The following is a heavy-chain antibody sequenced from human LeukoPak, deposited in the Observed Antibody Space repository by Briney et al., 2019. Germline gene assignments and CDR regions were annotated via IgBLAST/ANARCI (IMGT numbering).Heavy chain of an antibody. CDR1: GFTFSSYW. D-gene: IGHD6-13*01. J-gene: IGHJ3*02. CDR2: IKQDGSEK. V-gene: IGHV3-7*01. Sequence: GGSLRLSCAASGFTFSSYWMSWVRQAPGKGLEWVANIKQDGSEKYYVDSVKGRFTISRDNAKNSLYLQMNSLRAEDTAVYYCARDEIAAAGDAFDIWGQGTMVTVSS. CDR3: ARDEIAAAGDAFDI.